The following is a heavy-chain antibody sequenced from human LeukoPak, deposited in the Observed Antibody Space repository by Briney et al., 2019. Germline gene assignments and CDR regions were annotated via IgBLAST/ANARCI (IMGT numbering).Heavy chain of an antibody. Sequence: SETLSLTCTVSSGSIGSSSNYWGWIRQAPGKGLEWIGYVYYSGSTFYNPSLKSRVTISVDTSKNQFSLKLRSVTAADTAIYYCARASFNVVFGNWFDPWGQGTLVTVSS. CDR2: VYYSGST. CDR1: SGSIGSSSNY. V-gene: IGHV4-39*01. D-gene: IGHD2-8*01. J-gene: IGHJ5*02. CDR3: ARASFNVVFGNWFDP.